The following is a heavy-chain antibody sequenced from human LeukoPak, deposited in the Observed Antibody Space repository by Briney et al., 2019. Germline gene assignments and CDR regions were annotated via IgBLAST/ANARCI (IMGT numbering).Heavy chain of an antibody. Sequence: PSETLSLTCTVSGGSISSSSYYWGWIRQPPGKGLEWIGSIYYSGSTYYNPSLKSRVTISVDTSKNQFSLKLSSVTAADTAVYYCARQEGYSGYGTFDYWGQGTLVTVSS. D-gene: IGHD5-12*01. J-gene: IGHJ4*02. CDR1: GGSISSSSYY. V-gene: IGHV4-39*01. CDR2: IYYSGST. CDR3: ARQEGYSGYGTFDY.